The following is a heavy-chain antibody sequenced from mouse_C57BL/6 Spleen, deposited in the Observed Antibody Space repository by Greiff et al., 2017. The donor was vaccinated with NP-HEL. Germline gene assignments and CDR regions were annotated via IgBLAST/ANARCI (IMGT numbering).Heavy chain of an antibody. J-gene: IGHJ4*01. V-gene: IGHV5-16*01. D-gene: IGHD2-3*01. CDR3: ARVYDGYYRWYAMDY. CDR2: INYDGSST. Sequence: EVKLMESEGGLVQPGSSMKLSCTASGFTFSDYYMAWVRQVPEKGLEWVANINYDGSSTYYLDSLKSRFIISRDNAKNILYLQMSSLKSEDTATYYCARVYDGYYRWYAMDYWGQGTSVTVSS. CDR1: GFTFSDYY.